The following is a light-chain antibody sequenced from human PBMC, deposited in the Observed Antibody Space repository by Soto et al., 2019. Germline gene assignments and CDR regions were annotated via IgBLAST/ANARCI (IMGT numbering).Light chain of an antibody. J-gene: IGKJ4*01. CDR2: LGS. V-gene: IGKV2-28*01. Sequence: DVVMTQSPLSLPVTPGEPASISCRSSQSLLHSDGYNYLDWFLQRPGQSPQVLIYLGSNRAPGVPVRFSGSGSGTDFTLKISRVEAEDVGVYYCMQALQAPLTFGGGTQVEIK. CDR1: QSLLHSDGYNY. CDR3: MQALQAPLT.